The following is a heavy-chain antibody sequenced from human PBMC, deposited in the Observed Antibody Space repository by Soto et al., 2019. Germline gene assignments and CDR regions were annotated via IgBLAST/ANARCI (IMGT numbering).Heavy chain of an antibody. V-gene: IGHV1-18*01. J-gene: IGHJ4*02. CDR3: ARDGGYSGYEGGRFDY. D-gene: IGHD5-12*01. CDR2: ISAYNGNT. Sequence: ASVKVSCKASGYTFTSYGISWVRQATGQGLEWMGWISAYNGNTNYAQKLQGRVTMTTDTSTSTAYMELRSLRSDDTAVYYCARDGGYSGYEGGRFDYWGQGTLVTVSS. CDR1: GYTFTSYG.